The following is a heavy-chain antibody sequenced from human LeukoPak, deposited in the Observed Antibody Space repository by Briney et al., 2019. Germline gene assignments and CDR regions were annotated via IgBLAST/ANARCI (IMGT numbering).Heavy chain of an antibody. V-gene: IGHV4-61*02. CDR1: GGSISSGSYY. CDR2: IYTSGST. CDR3: ARLRYGDYRGLRYMDV. J-gene: IGHJ6*03. D-gene: IGHD4-23*01. Sequence: SQTLSLTCTVSGGSISSGSYYWSWIRQPAGKGLEWIGRIYTSGSTNYNPSLKSRVTISVDTSKNQFSLKLSSVTAADTAVYYCARLRYGDYRGLRYMDVWGKGTTVTISS.